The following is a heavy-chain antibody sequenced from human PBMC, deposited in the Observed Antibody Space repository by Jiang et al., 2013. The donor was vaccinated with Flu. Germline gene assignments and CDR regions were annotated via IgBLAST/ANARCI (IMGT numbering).Heavy chain of an antibody. CDR3: ARLDGTGPRVGATTGVIDY. J-gene: IGHJ4*02. D-gene: IGHD1-26*01. CDR2: IDWDDDK. V-gene: IGHV2-70*02. Sequence: LEWLALIDWDDDKYYSTSLKTRLTISKDTSKNQVVLTMTNMDPVDTAVYYCARLDGTGPRVGATTGVIDYWGRGNPSVTVSS.